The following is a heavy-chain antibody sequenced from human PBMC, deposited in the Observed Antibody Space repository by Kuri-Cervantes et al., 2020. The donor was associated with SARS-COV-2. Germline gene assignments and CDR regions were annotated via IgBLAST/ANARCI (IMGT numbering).Heavy chain of an antibody. J-gene: IGHJ5*02. Sequence: GESLKISCAASGFTFIGHAMNWVRQAPGKGLEWVSVISGSGGRTYYADSVKGRFTISRDNSKNTLYLEMNSLRAEDTAVYYCARDPTAHYDFWTGYYGNNWFDPWGQGTLVTVSS. CDR2: ISGSGGRT. V-gene: IGHV3-23*01. CDR1: GFTFIGHA. D-gene: IGHD3-3*01. CDR3: ARDPTAHYDFWTGYYGNNWFDP.